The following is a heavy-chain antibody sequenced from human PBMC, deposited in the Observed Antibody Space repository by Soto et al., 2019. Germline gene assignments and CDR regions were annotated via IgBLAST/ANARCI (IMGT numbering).Heavy chain of an antibody. D-gene: IGHD2-2*01. CDR2: INHSGST. CDR3: WRRYCSSTSCLPGFDP. CDR1: GGSFSGYY. J-gene: IGHJ5*02. Sequence: PSESLSLTCAVSGGSFSGYYWRWIRQPPGKGLEWIGEINHSGSTNYSPSLKKRGIILVDTSKNQMPFQQSTGTAADTAPVYYWRRYCSSTSCLPGFDPWGRGTLVTVSS. V-gene: IGHV4-34*01.